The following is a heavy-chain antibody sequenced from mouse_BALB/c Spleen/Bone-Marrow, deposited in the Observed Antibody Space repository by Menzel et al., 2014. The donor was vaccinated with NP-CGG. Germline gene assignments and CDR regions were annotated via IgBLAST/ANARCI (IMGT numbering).Heavy chain of an antibody. CDR1: GFTFSDYY. CDR3: ARQDYSYYYAMDY. Sequence: EVQLVESGGGLVQPGGSLKLSCATSGFTFSDYYMYWVRQTPEKRLEWVAYISNGGGSTYYPDTVKGRFTISRDNAKNPLYLQMSRLKSENTAMYYCARQDYSYYYAMDYWGQGTSVTVSS. J-gene: IGHJ4*01. V-gene: IGHV5-12*02. CDR2: ISNGGGST. D-gene: IGHD2-13*01.